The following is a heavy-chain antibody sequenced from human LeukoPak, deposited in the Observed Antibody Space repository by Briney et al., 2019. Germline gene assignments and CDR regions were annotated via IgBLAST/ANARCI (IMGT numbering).Heavy chain of an antibody. CDR3: AKSALGSRRSGAFDI. D-gene: IGHD3-10*01. Sequence: PGGSLRLSCAASGFTFSNAWMSWVRQAPGKGLEWVGRIKSKTDGGTTDYAAPVKGRFTMSRDDSKNTLYLQMNSLRAEDTAVYYCAKSALGSRRSGAFDIWGQGTMVTVSS. CDR1: GFTFSNAW. CDR2: IKSKTDGGTT. J-gene: IGHJ3*02. V-gene: IGHV3-15*01.